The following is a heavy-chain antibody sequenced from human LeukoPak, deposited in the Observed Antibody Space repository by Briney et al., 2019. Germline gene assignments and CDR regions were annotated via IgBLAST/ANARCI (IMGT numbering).Heavy chain of an antibody. V-gene: IGHV3-23*01. CDR3: AKLRGYSYGSFDY. CDR2: ISGSGGST. Sequence: GGSLRLSCAASGFTFDDYGMSWVRQAPGKGLEWVSAISGSGGSTYYADSVKGRFTISRDNSKNTLYLQMNSLRAEDTAVYYCAKLRGYSYGSFDYWGQGTLVTVSS. J-gene: IGHJ4*02. CDR1: GFTFDDYG. D-gene: IGHD5-18*01.